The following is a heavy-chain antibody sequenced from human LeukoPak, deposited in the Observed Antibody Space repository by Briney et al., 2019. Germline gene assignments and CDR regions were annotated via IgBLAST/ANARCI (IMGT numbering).Heavy chain of an antibody. J-gene: IGHJ4*02. CDR2: IKEDGSEK. V-gene: IGHV3-7*01. CDR1: GFTFSSYW. Sequence: GGSLRLSCAASGFTFSSYWMSWVRQAPGKGLEWVASIKEDGSEKSYVDSVKGRFTISRDNAKNSLYLQMNSLRAEDTAVYYCVSCGTTTCIIRFDHWGQGTLVTVSS. CDR3: VSCGTTTCIIRFDH. D-gene: IGHD2-2*01.